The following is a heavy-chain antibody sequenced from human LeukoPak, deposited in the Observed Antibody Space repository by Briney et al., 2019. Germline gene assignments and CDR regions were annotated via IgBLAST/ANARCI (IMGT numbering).Heavy chain of an antibody. V-gene: IGHV6-1*01. CDR2: TYYRSKWYN. CDR1: GDSVSSNSST. J-gene: IGHJ3*02. Sequence: SQTLSLTCAISGDSVSSNSSTWNWIRQSPSRGLEWLGRTYYRSKWYNDYAVSVKSRITINPDTSKNQFSLQLNSVTPEDTAVYYCAREGCSGGSCYSGAFDIWGQGTMVTVSS. D-gene: IGHD2-15*01. CDR3: AREGCSGGSCYSGAFDI.